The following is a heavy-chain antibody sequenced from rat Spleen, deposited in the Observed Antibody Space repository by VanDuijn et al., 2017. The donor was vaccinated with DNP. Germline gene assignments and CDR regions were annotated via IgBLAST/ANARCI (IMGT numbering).Heavy chain of an antibody. CDR1: GYTFTGNH. CDR2: FNPGSGGT. D-gene: IGHD4-3*01. CDR3: ARGNRGTFDY. V-gene: IGHV1-47*01. Sequence: QVQLQQSGAELVKPGTSVKLSCKASGYTFTGNHMNWIKQTTGQGLEWIGIFNPGSGGTTYNVKFKDKATLTVDKSSSTAFMQLSSLTPEDSAVYYCARGNRGTFDYWGQGVMVTVSS. J-gene: IGHJ2*01.